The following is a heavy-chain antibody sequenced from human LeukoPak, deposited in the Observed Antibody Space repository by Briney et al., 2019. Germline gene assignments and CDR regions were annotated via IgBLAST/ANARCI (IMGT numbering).Heavy chain of an antibody. CDR3: ARPATSGPFGAFDI. CDR1: GYSISSGYY. CDR2: IYHSGST. Sequence: PSETLSLTCAVSGYSISSGYYCGWIRQPPGEGLEWIGNIYHSGSTYYNSSLKSRVTISVDTSKNQFSLKLRSVTAADTAVYYCARPATSGPFGAFDIWGHGTMVTVSS. J-gene: IGHJ3*02. V-gene: IGHV4-38-2*01. D-gene: IGHD1-1*01.